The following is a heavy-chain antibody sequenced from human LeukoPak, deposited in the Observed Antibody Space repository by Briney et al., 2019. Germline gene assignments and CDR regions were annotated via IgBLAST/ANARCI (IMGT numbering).Heavy chain of an antibody. Sequence: GGSLRLSCAASGFSFSSYSMNWVRQAPGKGLEWVSSISSSSSYIYYVDSVKGRFTISRDNAKNSLYLQMNSLRAEDTAVYYCAKGGRSGYDHLAYWGQGTLVTVSS. CDR1: GFSFSSYS. CDR2: ISSSSSYI. D-gene: IGHD5-12*01. CDR3: AKGGRSGYDHLAY. J-gene: IGHJ4*02. V-gene: IGHV3-21*04.